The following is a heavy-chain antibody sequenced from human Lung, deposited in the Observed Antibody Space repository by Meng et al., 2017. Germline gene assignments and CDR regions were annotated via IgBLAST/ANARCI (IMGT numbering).Heavy chain of an antibody. V-gene: IGHV1-46*01. Sequence: QVQLVQSGAEVKKLGVSLKLSCETSGFTFTPYFLHWLRQAPGQGLQWMGLLNPNGDVTTYSPRFQGRITLTGDTSTSTLYMELSSLTSDDTAVYYCAREMPMTCYFDQWVQGTLVTVSS. CDR1: GFTFTPYF. CDR3: AREMPMTCYFDQ. D-gene: IGHD3-22*01. CDR2: LNPNGDVT. J-gene: IGHJ4*03.